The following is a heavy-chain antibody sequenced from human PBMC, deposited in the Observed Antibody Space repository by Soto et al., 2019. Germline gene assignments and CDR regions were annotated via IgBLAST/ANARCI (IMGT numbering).Heavy chain of an antibody. CDR2: IDSSGEK. J-gene: IGHJ5*02. D-gene: IGHD6-19*01. CDR3: ARRHLAVAVSPWFDP. CDR1: GLSITDSEMG. Sequence: QVTLKESGPVLVKPTETLTLRCTVSGLSITDSEMGVSWIRQPPGQPLEWLAHIDSSGEKSYRTFLKIRLAISKDTSKSQIVLTMTNVDPADTATYYCARRHLAVAVSPWFDPWGQGIPVTVSS. V-gene: IGHV2-26*01.